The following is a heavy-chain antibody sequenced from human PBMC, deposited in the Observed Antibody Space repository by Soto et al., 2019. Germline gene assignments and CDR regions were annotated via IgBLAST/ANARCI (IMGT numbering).Heavy chain of an antibody. Sequence: QVQLVQSGAEVKKPGASVKVSCKASGYIFTNYDINWVRQATGQGLEYLGWINPNSGNTGYVQKFKGRVTMTRNTSINTAYMELNSLRSEDTAVYYCTVWGSGNDFGAAWGQGILVTVSS. CDR3: TVWGSGNDFGAA. J-gene: IGHJ4*02. D-gene: IGHD3-10*01. V-gene: IGHV1-8*01. CDR1: GYIFTNYD. CDR2: INPNSGNT.